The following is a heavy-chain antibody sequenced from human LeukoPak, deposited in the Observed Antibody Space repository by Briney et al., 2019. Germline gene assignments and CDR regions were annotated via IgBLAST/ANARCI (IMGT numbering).Heavy chain of an antibody. CDR1: GYTSTSYA. D-gene: IGHD3-22*01. Sequence: ASVTVSCKASGYTSTSYAMHWVRQAPGQRLEWMGWINAGNGNTKYSQKFQGRVTITRDTSASTAYMELSSLRSEDTAVYYCARSDSSGYGFGIDYWGQGTLVTVSS. J-gene: IGHJ4*02. V-gene: IGHV1-3*01. CDR2: INAGNGNT. CDR3: ARSDSSGYGFGIDY.